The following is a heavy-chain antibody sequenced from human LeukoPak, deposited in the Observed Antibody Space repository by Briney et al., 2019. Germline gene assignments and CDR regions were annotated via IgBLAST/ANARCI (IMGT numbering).Heavy chain of an antibody. CDR3: ARHTRHTPFDY. V-gene: IGHV5-51*01. J-gene: IGHJ4*02. D-gene: IGHD2-15*01. Sequence: GESLKISCSGSGYTFTNYWIGWVRQMPGKGLEWMGIIFPGDSDTRYSPSFQGQVSFSVDNSITTAYLQWNSLRASDTAIYYCARHTRHTPFDYWGQGTLVTVSS. CDR2: IFPGDSDT. CDR1: GYTFTNYW.